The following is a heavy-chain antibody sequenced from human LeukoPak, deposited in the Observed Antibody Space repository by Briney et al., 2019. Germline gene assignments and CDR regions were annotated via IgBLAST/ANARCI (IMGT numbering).Heavy chain of an antibody. CDR1: GGSVGSDDYY. J-gene: IGHJ4*02. D-gene: IGHD2/OR15-2a*01. V-gene: IGHV4-30-4*01. CDR3: ARGGLNSLLPY. Sequence: SETLSLTCTVSGGSVGSDDYYWNWIRQSPGKGLEWIGYIYYNGNTYYNPSLRSRVTISLDTFRNHFTLNLSSVTAADTAMYYCARGGLNSLLPYWGQGTLVAVSS. CDR2: IYYNGNT.